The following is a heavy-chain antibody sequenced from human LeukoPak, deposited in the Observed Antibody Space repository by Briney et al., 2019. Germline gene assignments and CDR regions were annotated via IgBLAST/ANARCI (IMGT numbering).Heavy chain of an antibody. J-gene: IGHJ6*02. CDR3: AKDRSGGSSYYYGMDV. V-gene: IGHV3-9*01. CDR2: ISWNSGRI. D-gene: IGHD2-15*01. CDR1: GFTFDDYA. Sequence: GGSLRLSCAASGFTFDDYAMHWVRQAPGKGLEWVSGISWNSGRIGYADSVKGRFTISRDNAKNSLYLQMHSLRAEDTALYYCAKDRSGGSSYYYGMDVWSQGTTVTVSS.